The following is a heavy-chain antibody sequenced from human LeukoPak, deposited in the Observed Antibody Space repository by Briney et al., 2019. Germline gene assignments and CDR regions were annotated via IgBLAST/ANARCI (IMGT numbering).Heavy chain of an antibody. J-gene: IGHJ6*02. D-gene: IGHD6-13*01. V-gene: IGHV1-18*01. Sequence: GASVKVSCKASGGTFSSYAISWVRQAPGQGLEWMGWISAYNGNTNYAQKLQGRVTMTTDTSTSTAYMELRSLRSDDTAVYYCARGIAAAGSYYYYGMDVWGQGTTVTVSS. CDR1: GGTFSSYA. CDR2: ISAYNGNT. CDR3: ARGIAAAGSYYYYGMDV.